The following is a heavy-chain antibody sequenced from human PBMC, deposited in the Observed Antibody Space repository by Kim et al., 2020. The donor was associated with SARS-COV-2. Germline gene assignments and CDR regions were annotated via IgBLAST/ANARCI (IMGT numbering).Heavy chain of an antibody. V-gene: IGHV1-18*01. D-gene: IGHD2-15*01. Sequence: ASVKVSCKASGYSFTIYGVSWVRQAPGQGLEWMGWISVHNGDTNYPQKLQGRVTMTTDTSTSTAYMELRGLRSDDTAVYYCARVRGYCSGVSCYNRGHDAFDIWGQGTMVTVSS. CDR2: ISVHNGDT. CDR1: GYSFTIYG. J-gene: IGHJ3*02. CDR3: ARVRGYCSGVSCYNRGHDAFDI.